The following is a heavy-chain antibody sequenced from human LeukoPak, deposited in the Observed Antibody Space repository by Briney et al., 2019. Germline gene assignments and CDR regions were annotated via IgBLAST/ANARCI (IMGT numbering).Heavy chain of an antibody. J-gene: IGHJ4*02. D-gene: IGHD4-17*01. V-gene: IGHV4-34*01. CDR1: GGSFSGYY. CDR2: INHSGST. Sequence: SETLSHTCAVYGGSFSGYYWSWIRQPPGKGLEWIGEINHSGSTNYNPSLKSRVTISVDTSKNQFSLKLSSVTAADTAVYYCARLAYGERDPPGYWGQGTLVTVSS. CDR3: ARLAYGERDPPGY.